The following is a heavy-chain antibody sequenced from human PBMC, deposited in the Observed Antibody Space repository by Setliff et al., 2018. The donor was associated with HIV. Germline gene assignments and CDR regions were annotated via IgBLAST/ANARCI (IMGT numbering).Heavy chain of an antibody. V-gene: IGHV1-2*02. J-gene: IGHJ6*03. D-gene: IGHD7-27*01. CDR2: INPDNGHT. CDR3: ARDRRAGVYYYTDV. Sequence: ASVKVSCKASGYIFTGYYVHWVRRAPGQGFEWMGWINPDNGHTQYGQKFQGRLTLTRDTSIRTAYMELSRLTFDDTDVYYCARDRRAGVYYYTDVWGTGTTVTVSS. CDR1: GYIFTGYY.